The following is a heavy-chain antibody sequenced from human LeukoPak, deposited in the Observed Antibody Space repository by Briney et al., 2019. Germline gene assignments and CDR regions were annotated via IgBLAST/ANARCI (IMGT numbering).Heavy chain of an antibody. D-gene: IGHD6-13*01. CDR2: IKQDGSEK. CDR3: ARDWQWQQLDGDAFDI. V-gene: IGHV3-7*04. J-gene: IGHJ3*02. CDR1: GFTFSSYD. Sequence: GRSLRLSCAASGFTFSSYDMHWVRQAPGKGLEWVANIKQDGSEKYYVDSVKGRFTISRDNAKNSLFLQMNSLRAEDTAVYYCARDWQWQQLDGDAFDIWGQGTMVTVSS.